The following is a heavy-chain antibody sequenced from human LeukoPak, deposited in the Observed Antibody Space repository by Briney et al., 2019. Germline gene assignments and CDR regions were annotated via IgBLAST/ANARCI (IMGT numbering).Heavy chain of an antibody. Sequence: GGSLRLSCAASGFTFNNYAMHWVRQAPGKGLEWVAVTSYDERNKYYTDSVKGRFTISRDNAKKSLYLQMNSLRAEDTAVYCCARDYIGGWNDYWGQGTLVTVSS. CDR1: GFTFNNYA. CDR3: ARDYIGGWNDY. V-gene: IGHV3-30*04. CDR2: TSYDERNK. J-gene: IGHJ4*02. D-gene: IGHD3-16*01.